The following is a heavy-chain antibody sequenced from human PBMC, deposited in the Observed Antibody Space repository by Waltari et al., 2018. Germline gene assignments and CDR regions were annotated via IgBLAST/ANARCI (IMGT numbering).Heavy chain of an antibody. V-gene: IGHV3-21*01. CDR2: ISSSSSYI. J-gene: IGHJ4*02. D-gene: IGHD6-6*01. CDR3: ARVGAARPWFGY. CDR1: GFPFSSYS. Sequence: EVQLVESGGGLVKPGGSLRLSCAASGFPFSSYSMNWARQAPGKGLEWVSSISSSSSYIYYADSVKGRFTISRDNAKNSLYLQMNSLRAEDTAVYYCARVGAARPWFGYWGQGTLVTVSS.